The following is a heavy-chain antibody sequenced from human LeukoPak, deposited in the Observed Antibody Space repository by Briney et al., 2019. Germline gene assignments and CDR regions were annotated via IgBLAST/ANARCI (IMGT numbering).Heavy chain of an antibody. V-gene: IGHV3-11*04. CDR3: ARVWSSGYTKDY. CDR1: GFTVSGNY. Sequence: GGSLRLSCAASGFTVSGNYMSWVRQAPGKGLEWLSYISSSSSTIYYADSVKGRFTISRDNAKNSVYLQMNSLRAEDTAVYYCARVWSSGYTKDYWGQGTLVTVSS. D-gene: IGHD3-22*01. J-gene: IGHJ4*02. CDR2: ISSSSSTI.